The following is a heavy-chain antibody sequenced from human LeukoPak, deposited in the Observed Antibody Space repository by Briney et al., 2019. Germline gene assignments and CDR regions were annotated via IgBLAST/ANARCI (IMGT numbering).Heavy chain of an antibody. V-gene: IGHV1-69*05. CDR1: GGTFSSYA. D-gene: IGHD2-2*01. CDR2: IIPIFGTA. Sequence: ASVKVSCKASGGTFSSYAISWVRQAPGQGLEWMGGIIPIFGTANYAKKFQGRVTITTDESTSTAYMELCSLRSEDTAVYYCEVYCSSTSCSDYFDYWGQGTLVTVSS. CDR3: EVYCSSTSCSDYFDY. J-gene: IGHJ4*02.